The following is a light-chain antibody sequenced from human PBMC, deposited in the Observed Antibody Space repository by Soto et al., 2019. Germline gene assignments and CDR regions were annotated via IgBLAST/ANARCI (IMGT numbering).Light chain of an antibody. V-gene: IGKV1-39*01. J-gene: IGKJ2*03. CDR2: AAS. Sequence: DIQMTHSPSSLSASLGDRVTITCRASQSISSYLNWYQQKPGKAHKLLIYAASSLQSGVPSRFSGSGSGTDFTLTISSLQPEDFATYYCQHGYVAPYSFGQGTKVDI. CDR1: QSISSY. CDR3: QHGYVAPYS.